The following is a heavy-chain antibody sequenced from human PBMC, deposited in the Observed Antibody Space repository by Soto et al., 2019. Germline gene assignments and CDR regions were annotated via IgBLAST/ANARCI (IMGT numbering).Heavy chain of an antibody. CDR2: IIPIFGTA. CDR3: ARHVPAAGYYYGMDV. J-gene: IGHJ6*02. Sequence: QVQPVQSGAEVKKPGSSVKVSCKASGGTFSSYAISWVRQAPGQGLEWMGGIIPIFGTANYAQKCQGRVKITADESTSTAYMERSSLRSEDTAVYYCARHVPAAGYYYGMDVWGQGTTVTVSS. CDR1: GGTFSSYA. V-gene: IGHV1-69*12. D-gene: IGHD2-2*01.